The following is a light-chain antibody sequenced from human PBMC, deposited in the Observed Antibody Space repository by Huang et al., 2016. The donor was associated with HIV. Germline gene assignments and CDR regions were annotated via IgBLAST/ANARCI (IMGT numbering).Light chain of an antibody. V-gene: IGKV4-1*01. Sequence: DIVVTQSPDSLALSLGWRAAINCTASQSVLKTSNNKNCLSWYQLKPGQPPKLLIYWACTRESGVPDRFSGSGSGTHFTLTIASLQAEDVAVYYCHQYYDTPQTFGQGTKVEVK. J-gene: IGKJ1*01. CDR2: WAC. CDR1: QSVLKTSNNKNC. CDR3: HQYYDTPQT.